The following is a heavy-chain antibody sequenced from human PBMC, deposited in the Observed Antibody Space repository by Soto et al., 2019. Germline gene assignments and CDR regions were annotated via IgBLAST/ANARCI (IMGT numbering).Heavy chain of an antibody. CDR3: APALGHDYGAYMCSSY. D-gene: IGHD4-17*01. Sequence: EVQLVESGGGLVQPGGSLRLSCAASGFTFSSYWMHWVRQAPGKGLVWVSRINSDGSTTDYADSVKGRFTISRDNANNTLYLQMNNLRAEDTAVYYCAPALGHDYGAYMCSSYWGQGTLVTVSS. CDR2: INSDGSTT. V-gene: IGHV3-74*01. CDR1: GFTFSSYW. J-gene: IGHJ4*02.